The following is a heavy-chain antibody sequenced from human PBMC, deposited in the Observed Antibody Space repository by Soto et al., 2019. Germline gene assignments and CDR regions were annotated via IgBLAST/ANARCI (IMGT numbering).Heavy chain of an antibody. V-gene: IGHV1-8*01. CDR2: MNPNSGNT. Sequence: VASVKVSCKASGYTFTSYDINWVRQATGQGLEWMGWMNPNSGNTGYAQKFQGRVTMTRNTSISTAYMELSSLRSEDTAVYYCARGVATTNFFDSWGQGTLVTVSS. CDR3: ARGVATTNFFDS. D-gene: IGHD4-4*01. CDR1: GYTFTSYD. J-gene: IGHJ4*02.